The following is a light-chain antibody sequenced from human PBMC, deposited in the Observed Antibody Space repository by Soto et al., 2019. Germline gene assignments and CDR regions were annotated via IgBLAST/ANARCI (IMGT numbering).Light chain of an antibody. CDR2: AAS. J-gene: IGKJ5*01. Sequence: DIQMTQSPSSLSASVGDRVTITSRASQSIGSYLNWYQQKPGKAPNLIIYAASSLQSGVPTRFSGSGSGTDFSLTINSLQPEDFATYYCHQSYSDAPSTFGQGKLLEIK. CDR3: HQSYSDAPST. V-gene: IGKV1-39*01. CDR1: QSIGSY.